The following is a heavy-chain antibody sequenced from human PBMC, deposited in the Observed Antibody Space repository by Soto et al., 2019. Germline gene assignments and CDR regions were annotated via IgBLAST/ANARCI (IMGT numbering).Heavy chain of an antibody. V-gene: IGHV1-18*01. CDR2: ISAYNCNT. CDR3: AREIEDYYGSWGWFDP. Sequence: QVQLVQSGAEVKKPGASVKVSCKASGYTFTSYGISWVRQAPGQGLEWMGWISAYNCNTNYAEKLQGRVTMTTDTSTSTAYMELRSLRSDDTAVYYCAREIEDYYGSWGWFDPWGQGTLVTVSS. J-gene: IGHJ5*02. D-gene: IGHD3-10*01. CDR1: GYTFTSYG.